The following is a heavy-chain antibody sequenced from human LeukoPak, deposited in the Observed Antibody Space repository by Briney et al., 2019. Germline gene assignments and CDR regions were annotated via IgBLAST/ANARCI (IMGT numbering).Heavy chain of an antibody. Sequence: ASVKVSCKASGGTFSSYAISWVRQAPGQGLEWMGRIIPILGIANYAQKFQGRVTITADKSTSTAYMELSSLRSEDTAVYYCARRYCSSTSCSPETCYYYGMDVWGQGTTVTVPS. V-gene: IGHV1-69*04. CDR3: ARRYCSSTSCSPETCYYYGMDV. CDR1: GGTFSSYA. D-gene: IGHD2-2*01. J-gene: IGHJ6*02. CDR2: IIPILGIA.